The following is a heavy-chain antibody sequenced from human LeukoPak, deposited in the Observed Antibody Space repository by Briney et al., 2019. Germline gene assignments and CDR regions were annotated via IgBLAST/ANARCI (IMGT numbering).Heavy chain of an antibody. CDR1: GFTFSSYG. Sequence: PGGSLRLSCAASGFTFSSYGMHWVRQARGKGLEWVAFIRYDGSNKYYADSVKGRFTISRDNSKNTLYLQMNSLRAEDTAVYYCAKDRARYCSSTSCQPVDYWGQGTLVTVSS. CDR3: AKDRARYCSSTSCQPVDY. V-gene: IGHV3-30*02. D-gene: IGHD2-2*01. J-gene: IGHJ4*02. CDR2: IRYDGSNK.